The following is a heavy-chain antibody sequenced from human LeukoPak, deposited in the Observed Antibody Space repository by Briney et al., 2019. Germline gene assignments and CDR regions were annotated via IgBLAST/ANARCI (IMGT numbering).Heavy chain of an antibody. V-gene: IGHV5-51*01. CDR2: IYPADSDT. CDR1: GYSFTSYW. D-gene: IGHD3-10*01. Sequence: GESLKISCKGSGYSFTSYWIGWVRQMPGKGLEWMGIIYPADSDTRYSPSFQGQVTIAADKSISTAYLQWGSLKASDTAIYYCARHDYSSGSWFDPWGQGTLVTVSS. CDR3: ARHDYSSGSWFDP. J-gene: IGHJ5*02.